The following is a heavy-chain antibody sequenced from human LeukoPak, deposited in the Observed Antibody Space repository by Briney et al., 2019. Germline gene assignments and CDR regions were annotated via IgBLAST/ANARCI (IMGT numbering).Heavy chain of an antibody. CDR3: ATYYDFWSGYSPFDY. Sequence: AGGSLRLSCAASGFTFSSYAMSWVRQAPGKGLEWVSAISGSGGSTYYADSVKGRFTISRDNSKNTLYLQMNSLRAEDTAVYYCATYYDFWSGYSPFDYWGQGTLVTVSS. CDR1: GFTFSSYA. V-gene: IGHV3-23*01. J-gene: IGHJ4*02. CDR2: ISGSGGST. D-gene: IGHD3-3*01.